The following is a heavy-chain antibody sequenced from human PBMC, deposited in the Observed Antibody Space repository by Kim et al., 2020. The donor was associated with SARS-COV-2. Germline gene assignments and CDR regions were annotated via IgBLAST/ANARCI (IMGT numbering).Heavy chain of an antibody. V-gene: IGHV3-9*01. D-gene: IGHD3-10*01. CDR1: GFTFDDYA. CDR3: AKEKLGDYMDV. J-gene: IGHJ6*03. Sequence: SLRLSCAASGFTFDDYAMHWVRQAPGKGMEWGSGSNWNSVSIGYADSVKGRFTISRDNAKKSLYLKMNSLRAEDTALYFCAKEKLGDYMDVWGKGNKV. CDR2: SNWNSVSI.